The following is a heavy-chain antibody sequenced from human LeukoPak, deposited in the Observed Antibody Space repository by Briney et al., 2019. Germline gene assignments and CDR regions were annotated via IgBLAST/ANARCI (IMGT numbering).Heavy chain of an antibody. CDR1: GGSISSYY. V-gene: IGHV4-59*08. CDR3: ARLRQDSGYPYYFDY. D-gene: IGHD5-12*01. Sequence: SETLSLTCTVSGGSISSYYWSWIRQPPGKGLEWIGYIYYSGSTNYNPSLKSRVTISVDTSKNQFSLKLSSVTAADTAVYYCARLRQDSGYPYYFDYWGQGTRVTVSS. CDR2: IYYSGST. J-gene: IGHJ4*02.